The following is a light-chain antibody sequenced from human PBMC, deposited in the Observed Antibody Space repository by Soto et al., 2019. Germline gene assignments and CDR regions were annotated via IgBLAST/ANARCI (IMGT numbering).Light chain of an antibody. J-gene: IGLJ1*01. V-gene: IGLV3-21*02. CDR1: NIGSKS. CDR2: DDG. CDR3: HVWDSSSEHV. Sequence: SYELTQPPSVSVAPGQTARITCGGNNIGSKSVHWYQQKPGQAPVLVVDDDGDRPSGIPERFSGSNSGNTATLTISRVEAGDEADYFCHVWDSSSEHVFGTGTRSPS.